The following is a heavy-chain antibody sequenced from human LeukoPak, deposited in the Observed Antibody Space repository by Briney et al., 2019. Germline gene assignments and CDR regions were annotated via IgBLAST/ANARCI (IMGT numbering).Heavy chain of an antibody. V-gene: IGHV4-59*01. Sequence: SETLSLTCTVSGGTISSYYWSWIRQPPGKGLEWIGYIYHSGNTNYNPSLKSRVTIAVDTSKNQFSLRLSSVTAADTAMYYCARETPESLFDYRGQGIQVTVSS. CDR1: GGTISSYY. CDR2: IYHSGNT. D-gene: IGHD1-14*01. CDR3: ARETPESLFDY. J-gene: IGHJ4*02.